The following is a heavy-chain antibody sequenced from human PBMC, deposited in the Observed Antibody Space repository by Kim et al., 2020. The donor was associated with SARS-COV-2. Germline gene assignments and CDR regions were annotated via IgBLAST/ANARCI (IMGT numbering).Heavy chain of an antibody. Sequence: SEKSFVDTAKGRFTISKDNSKNTLYLQMNSLRAYDTAIYYCARMYYGILDYWGQGTLVTVSS. D-gene: IGHD3-10*01. CDR3: ARMYYGILDY. CDR2: SEK. J-gene: IGHJ4*02. V-gene: IGHV3-33*01.